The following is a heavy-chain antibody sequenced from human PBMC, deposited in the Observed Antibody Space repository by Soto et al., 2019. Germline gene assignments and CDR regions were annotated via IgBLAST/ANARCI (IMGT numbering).Heavy chain of an antibody. CDR2: IWYGGSNK. D-gene: IGHD3-3*01. CDR3: ARDYITIFGVALNYGMDV. J-gene: IGHJ6*02. Sequence: PGGSLRLSCAASGFTFSSYGMHWVRQAPGKGLEWVAVIWYGGSNKYYADSVKGRFTISRDNSKNTLYLQMNSLRAEDTAVYYCARDYITIFGVALNYGMDVWGQGTTVTVSS. V-gene: IGHV3-33*01. CDR1: GFTFSSYG.